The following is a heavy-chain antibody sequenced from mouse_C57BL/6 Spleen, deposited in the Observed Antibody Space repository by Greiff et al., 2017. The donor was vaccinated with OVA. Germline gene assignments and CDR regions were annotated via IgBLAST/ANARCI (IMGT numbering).Heavy chain of an antibody. J-gene: IGHJ3*01. CDR1: GYAFSSYW. CDR3: AREGLGRGFAY. D-gene: IGHD4-1*01. Sequence: VKLQESGAELVKPGASVKLSCKASGYAFSSYWMNWVKQRPGQGLEWIGQIYPGDGDTNYNGKFKGKATLTADKSSSTAYMQLSSLTSEDSAVYFCAREGLGRGFAYWGQGTLVTVSA. V-gene: IGHV1-80*01. CDR2: IYPGDGDT.